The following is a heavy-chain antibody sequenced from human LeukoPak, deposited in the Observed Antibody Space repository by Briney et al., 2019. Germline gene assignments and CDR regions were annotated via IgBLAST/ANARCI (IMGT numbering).Heavy chain of an antibody. CDR3: GRITSSWYIDY. V-gene: IGHV4-39*01. CDR1: GGSITSGNSH. CDR2: FYHSGST. D-gene: IGHD6-13*01. J-gene: IGHJ4*02. Sequence: SETLSLTCTVSGGSITSGNSHWGWIRQPPGKWLEWIGSFYHSGSTYYSPSLKSRVTILADTSKSQFSLEVSSVTATDTAVYYCGRITSSWYIDYWGQGTLVTVSS.